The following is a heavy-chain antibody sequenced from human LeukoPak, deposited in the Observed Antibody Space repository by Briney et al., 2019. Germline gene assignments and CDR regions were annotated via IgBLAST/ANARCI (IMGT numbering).Heavy chain of an antibody. D-gene: IGHD3-9*01. CDR2: ISWNGGSL. J-gene: IGHJ6*02. V-gene: IGHV3-9*01. CDR1: GFTFDDYA. Sequence: GGSLRLSCATSGFTFDDYAMHWVRQAPGKGLEWVSGISWNGGSLDYADSVKGRFTVSRDNAKNSLFLQMNSLRAEDTALYYCAEDVAWFSYGMDVWGQGTTVTVSS. CDR3: AEDVAWFSYGMDV.